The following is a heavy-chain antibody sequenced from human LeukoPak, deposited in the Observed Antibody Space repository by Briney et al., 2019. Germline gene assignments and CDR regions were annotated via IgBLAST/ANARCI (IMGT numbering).Heavy chain of an antibody. CDR2: INPSGGST. J-gene: IGHJ4*02. CDR1: GYTFTSYY. V-gene: IGHV1-46*01. Sequence: ASVKVSCKASGYTFTSYYMHWVRQAPGQGLERMGIINPSGGSTSYAQKFQGRVTMTRDTSTSTVYMELSSLRSEDTAVYYCASPWPNCSSTSCYIVYWGQGTLVTVSS. D-gene: IGHD2-2*02. CDR3: ASPWPNCSSTSCYIVY.